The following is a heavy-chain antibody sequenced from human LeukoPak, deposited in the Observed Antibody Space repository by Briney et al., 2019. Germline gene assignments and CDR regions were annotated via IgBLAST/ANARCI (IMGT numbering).Heavy chain of an antibody. Sequence: QPGGSLRLSCAASGFTFSSYEMNWVRQAPGKGLEWVSYISSSGSTIYYADSVKGRFTISRDNAKNSLYLQVNSLRAEDTAVYYCARGEIIVARNYGMDVWGQGTTVTVSS. CDR2: ISSSGSTI. CDR3: ARGEIIVARNYGMDV. V-gene: IGHV3-48*03. CDR1: GFTFSSYE. J-gene: IGHJ6*02. D-gene: IGHD5-12*01.